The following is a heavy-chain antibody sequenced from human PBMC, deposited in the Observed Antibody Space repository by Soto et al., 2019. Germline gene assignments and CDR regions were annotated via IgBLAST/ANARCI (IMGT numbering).Heavy chain of an antibody. Sequence: GASVKVSCKASGYSFISHYIHWVRQAPGQGLEWMGIIHPSGGSATLAQKFQGRVTMTRDTSTSTVYMELTILRSEDAAVYYCARDYLSSKLSLSYFDFRGQGTLVTVSS. D-gene: IGHD2-2*01. V-gene: IGHV1-46*01. J-gene: IGHJ4*02. CDR1: GYSFISHY. CDR2: IHPSGGSA. CDR3: ARDYLSSKLSLSYFDF.